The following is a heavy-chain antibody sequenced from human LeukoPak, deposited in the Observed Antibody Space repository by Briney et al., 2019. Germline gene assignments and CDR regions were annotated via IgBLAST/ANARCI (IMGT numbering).Heavy chain of an antibody. D-gene: IGHD4-11*01. CDR2: ISYDGSNK. Sequence: GGSLRLSCAASGVTFSSYAMHWVRQAPGKGLEWVAVISYDGSNKYYADSVKGRFTISRDNSKNTLYLQMNSLRAEDTAVYYCARAAGDYSFNYYYYYGMDVWGQGTTVTVSS. CDR1: GVTFSSYA. CDR3: ARAAGDYSFNYYYYYGMDV. J-gene: IGHJ6*02. V-gene: IGHV3-30-3*01.